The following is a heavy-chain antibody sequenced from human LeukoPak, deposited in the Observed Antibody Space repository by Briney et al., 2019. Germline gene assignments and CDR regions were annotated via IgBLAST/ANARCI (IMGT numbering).Heavy chain of an antibody. V-gene: IGHV3-30*04. J-gene: IGHJ4*02. CDR1: RFTFSSHA. CDR2: ISYDGREK. D-gene: IGHD1-26*01. CDR3: AKVRGPWGY. Sequence: GGSLRLSCAASRFTFSSHAMHWVRQVPGKGLEWVAFISYDGREKSYADSVKGRFTISRDNSKNTLYLQMNSLRAEDTAVYYCAKVRGPWGYWGQGTLVTVSS.